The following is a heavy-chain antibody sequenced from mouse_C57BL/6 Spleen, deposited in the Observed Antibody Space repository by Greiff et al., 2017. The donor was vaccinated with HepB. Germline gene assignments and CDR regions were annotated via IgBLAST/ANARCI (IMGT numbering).Heavy chain of an antibody. J-gene: IGHJ3*01. Sequence: VQLQQSGAELVRPGASVKLSCTASGFNIKDDYMHWVKQRPEQGLEWIGWIDPENGDTEYASEFQGKATITADTSSNTAYLQLSSLTSEDTAVYYCTTPLYYYGSSYPAWFAYWGQGTLVTVSA. D-gene: IGHD1-1*01. V-gene: IGHV14-4*01. CDR2: IDPENGDT. CDR3: TTPLYYYGSSYPAWFAY. CDR1: GFNIKDDY.